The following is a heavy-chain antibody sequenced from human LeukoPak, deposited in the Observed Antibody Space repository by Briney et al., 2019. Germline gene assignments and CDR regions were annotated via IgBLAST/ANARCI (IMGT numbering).Heavy chain of an antibody. D-gene: IGHD3-10*01. V-gene: IGHV3-23*01. J-gene: IGHJ4*02. CDR2: ISGSGGST. CDR1: GFTFSSYA. CDR3: AKESRGGRVNFYGSGSYSTYSFDY. Sequence: GGSLRLSCAASGFTFSSYAMSWVRQAPGKGLEWVSAISGSGGSTYYADSVKGRFTISRDNSKNTLYLQMNSLRAEDTAVYYCAKESRGGRVNFYGSGSYSTYSFDYWGQGTLVTVSS.